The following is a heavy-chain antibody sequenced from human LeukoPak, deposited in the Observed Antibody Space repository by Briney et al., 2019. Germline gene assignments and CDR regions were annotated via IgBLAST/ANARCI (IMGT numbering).Heavy chain of an antibody. CDR1: GGSFSGYY. Sequence: ASETLSLTCAVYGGSFSGYYWSWIRQPPGKGLEWIGEINHSGSTNYNPSLKSRVTISVDPSKNQFSLKLSSVTAADTAVYYCASRIVDTAMVYFDYWGQGTLVTVSS. J-gene: IGHJ4*02. CDR3: ASRIVDTAMVYFDY. V-gene: IGHV4-34*01. D-gene: IGHD5-18*01. CDR2: INHSGST.